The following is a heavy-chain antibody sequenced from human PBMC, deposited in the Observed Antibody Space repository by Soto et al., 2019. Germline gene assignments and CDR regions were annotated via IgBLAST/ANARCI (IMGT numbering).Heavy chain of an antibody. CDR1: GGSISSSSYY. J-gene: IGHJ4*02. V-gene: IGHV4-39*01. CDR2: IYYSGST. CDR3: ARQRYCSGGSCYNYFDY. D-gene: IGHD2-15*01. Sequence: PSETLSLTCTVSGGSISSSSYYWGWIRQPPGKGLEWIGSIYYSGSTYYNPSLKSRVTISVDTSKNQFSLKLSSVTAADTAVYYCARQRYCSGGSCYNYFDYWGQGTLVTVSS.